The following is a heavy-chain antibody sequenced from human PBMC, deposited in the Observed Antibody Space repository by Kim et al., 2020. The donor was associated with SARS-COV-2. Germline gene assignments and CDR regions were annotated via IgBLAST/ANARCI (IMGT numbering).Heavy chain of an antibody. CDR1: GFTFGEYA. J-gene: IGHJ6*01. CDR3: TKDMGWKTYYYYFGMDV. V-gene: IGHV3-9*01. CDR2: INWNSAIT. D-gene: IGHD1-1*01. Sequence: GGSLRLSCAASGFTFGEYAMHWVRQAPGKGPEWVSGINWNSAITGYADSVKGRFTISRDSAKNSLYLQMNSLRPEDTALYYCTKDMGWKTYYYYFGMDV.